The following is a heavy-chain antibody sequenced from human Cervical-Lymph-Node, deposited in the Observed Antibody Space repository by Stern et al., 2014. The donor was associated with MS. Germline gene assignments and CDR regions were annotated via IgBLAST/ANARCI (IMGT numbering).Heavy chain of an antibody. D-gene: IGHD6-19*01. Sequence: QVQLVQSGAEVKKPGASGKGSCKACGYTFTRYYMHWVRPAPGQGLEWMGLINPSGGSTSYAQKFQGRVTMTRDTSTNTVYMELSSLRSDDTAVYYCAREVAGHRLGMMDVWGQGTTVTVSS. CDR3: AREVAGHRLGMMDV. CDR2: INPSGGST. V-gene: IGHV1-46*01. CDR1: GYTFTRYY. J-gene: IGHJ6*02.